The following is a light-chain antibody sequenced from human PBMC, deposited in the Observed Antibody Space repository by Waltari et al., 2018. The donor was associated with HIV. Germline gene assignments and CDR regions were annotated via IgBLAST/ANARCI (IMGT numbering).Light chain of an antibody. J-gene: IGLJ2*01. CDR3: SSYAGSHTLI. V-gene: IGLV2-23*02. CDR1: SGDVGSCNL. CDR2: EVS. Sequence: QSALTQPASVSGSPGQSITISCTGSSGDVGSCNLVSWYQLLPGKVHKLLIYEVSKRPSGVSNRFSGSKSDTTASLTISGLQADDEADYYCSSYAGSHTLIFGGGTKLTVL.